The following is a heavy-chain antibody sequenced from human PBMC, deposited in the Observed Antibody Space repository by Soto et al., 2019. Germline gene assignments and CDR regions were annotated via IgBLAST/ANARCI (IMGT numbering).Heavy chain of an antibody. V-gene: IGHV3-48*02. CDR2: ISSSSSTI. D-gene: IGHD1-26*01. Sequence: VGSLRLSCAASGFTFTTYSMTWVRQAPGKGLEWVSYISSSSSTIYYADSVKGRFTISRDNAKNSLYLQMSSLRDEDTAVYYCARVGDSGNFWYFDLWGRGTLVTVSS. CDR3: ARVGDSGNFWYFDL. J-gene: IGHJ2*01. CDR1: GFTFTTYS.